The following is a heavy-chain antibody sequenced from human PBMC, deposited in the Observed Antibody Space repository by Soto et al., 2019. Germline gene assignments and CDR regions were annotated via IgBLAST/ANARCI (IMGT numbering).Heavy chain of an antibody. D-gene: IGHD5-12*01. Sequence: SQTLSLTCAISGVSVSSNSAAWNWIRQSPSRGLEWLGRTYYRSKWYNDYAVSVKSRITINPDTSKNQFSLQLNSVTPEDTAVYYCARDIVATIIPSNIAWAFDIWGQGTMVTVSS. V-gene: IGHV6-1*01. CDR1: GVSVSSNSAA. CDR3: ARDIVATIIPSNIAWAFDI. CDR2: TYYRSKWYN. J-gene: IGHJ3*02.